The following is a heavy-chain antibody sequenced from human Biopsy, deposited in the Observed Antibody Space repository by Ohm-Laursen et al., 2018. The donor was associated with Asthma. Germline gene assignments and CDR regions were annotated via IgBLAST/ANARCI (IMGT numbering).Heavy chain of an antibody. CDR3: ARIPRRSGSYFVDY. CDR1: GAYITSGGCC. Sequence: TLSLTCTVSGAYITSGGCCWNWIRQPPGKGLEWIGYIHHSGTSYFNPSLKSRVSFSRDTSKNQFSLRLSSVTAADTAMYYCARIPRRSGSYFVDYWGQGTLVTVSS. D-gene: IGHD3-22*01. CDR2: IHHSGTS. J-gene: IGHJ4*02. V-gene: IGHV4-31*03.